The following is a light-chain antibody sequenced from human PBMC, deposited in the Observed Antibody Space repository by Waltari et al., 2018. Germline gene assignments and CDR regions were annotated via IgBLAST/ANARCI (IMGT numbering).Light chain of an antibody. Sequence: QTVVSQEPSSSVFPGGAVTLPCALSSGALTTTPYASCYLQTPGQAPRTLIYKSNPRSSGVPVCCSWSIVGNKAALTSTGAGEDDGSDYCWWLYMGRGIWVFGGGTKLTVI. V-gene: IGLV8-61*02. CDR2: KSN. CDR3: WLYMGRGIWV. J-gene: IGLJ3*02. CDR1: SGALTTTPY.